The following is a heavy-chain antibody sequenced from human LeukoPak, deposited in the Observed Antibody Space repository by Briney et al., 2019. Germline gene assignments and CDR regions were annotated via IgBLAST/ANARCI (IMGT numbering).Heavy chain of an antibody. Sequence: VASVTVSCMASGYTFTGYYMHCLGQAPGQGLEWMGWNNPNSGGTNYAQKFQGRVTMTRETSISTAYMELSRLRSDNTAVYYCARGLRRSSGYYYVILSYWGQGTLVTVSS. J-gene: IGHJ4*02. V-gene: IGHV1-2*02. CDR1: GYTFTGYY. CDR3: ARGLRRSSGYYYVILSY. D-gene: IGHD3-22*01. CDR2: NNPNSGGT.